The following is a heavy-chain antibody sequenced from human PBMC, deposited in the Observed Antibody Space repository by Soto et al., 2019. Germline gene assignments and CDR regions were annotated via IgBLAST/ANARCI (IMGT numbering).Heavy chain of an antibody. CDR1: GYSISSGYY. V-gene: IGHV4-38-2*01. D-gene: IGHD4-17*01. Sequence: PSETLSLTCAVSGYSISSGYYWGWIRQPPGKGLEWIGSIYHSGSTYYNPSLKSRVTISVDTSKNQFSLKLSSVTAADTAVYYCARGGDYGGNSDAFDIWGQGTMVTVSS. J-gene: IGHJ3*02. CDR2: IYHSGST. CDR3: ARGGDYGGNSDAFDI.